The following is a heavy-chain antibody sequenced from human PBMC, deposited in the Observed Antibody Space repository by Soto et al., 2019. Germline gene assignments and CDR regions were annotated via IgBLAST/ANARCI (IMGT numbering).Heavy chain of an antibody. CDR2: VSGSGDRT. V-gene: IGHV3-23*01. Sequence: GGAPRLPFAAPGFTLKNYALSWGRQAPGKGPEWVSAVSGSGDRTYYVDSVKGRFTISRDNSQNTVSLQMNSLRADDTAVYYCAKEGYPPFFKDWGQGTLVTVSS. CDR1: GFTLKNYA. D-gene: IGHD5-18*01. J-gene: IGHJ4*02. CDR3: AKEGYPPFFKD.